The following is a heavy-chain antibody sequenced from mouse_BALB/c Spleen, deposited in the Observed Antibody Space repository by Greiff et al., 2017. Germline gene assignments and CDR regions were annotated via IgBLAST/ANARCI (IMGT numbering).Heavy chain of an antibody. CDR2: IYPSDSYT. CDR1: GYTFTSYW. D-gene: IGHD1-1*01. Sequence: QVQLPQPGAELVRPGASVKLSCKASGYTFTSYWINWVKQRPGQGLEWIGNIYPSDSYTNYNQKFKDKATLTVDKSSSTAYMQLSSPTSEDSAVYYCTRGGYYGSSYYAMDYWGQGTSVTVSS. CDR3: TRGGYYGSSYYAMDY. J-gene: IGHJ4*01. V-gene: IGHV1-69*02.